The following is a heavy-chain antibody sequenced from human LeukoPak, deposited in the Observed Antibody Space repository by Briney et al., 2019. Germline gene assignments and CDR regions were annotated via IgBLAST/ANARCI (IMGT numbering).Heavy chain of an antibody. CDR1: GFTFSNYW. J-gene: IGHJ4*02. CDR3: AKAYSGSSLSFDY. CDR2: INSDGSST. D-gene: IGHD1-26*01. Sequence: TGGSLRLSCAASGFTFSNYWMNWVRQAPGKGLVWVSRINSDGSSTRYADSVKGRFTISRDNAKNTLYLQMNSLRAEDTAVYYCAKAYSGSSLSFDYWGQGTLVTVSS. V-gene: IGHV3-74*01.